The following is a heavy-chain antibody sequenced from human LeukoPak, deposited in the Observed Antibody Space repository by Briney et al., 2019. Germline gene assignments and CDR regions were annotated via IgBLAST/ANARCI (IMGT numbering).Heavy chain of an antibody. CDR2: INPTGDST. V-gene: IGHV1-46*01. CDR3: ARDNSVGDNAWWFDP. CDR1: GYTFTSYY. D-gene: IGHD1-26*01. Sequence: ASVKVPCKASGYTFTSYYMHWVRQAPGQGLEWMGLINPTGDSTGYAQKFQGRVTMTRDMSTSTDFMELSSLRSEDTAVYYCARDNSVGDNAWWFDPWGQGTLVTVSS. J-gene: IGHJ5*02.